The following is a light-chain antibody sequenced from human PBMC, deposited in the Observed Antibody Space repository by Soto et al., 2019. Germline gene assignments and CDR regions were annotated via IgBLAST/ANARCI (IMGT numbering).Light chain of an antibody. CDR3: QQYTNWSPLT. J-gene: IGKJ4*02. CDR1: QSVSSK. V-gene: IGKV3-15*01. Sequence: EIVMTQSPATLSVSPGDRVTLTCRASQSVSSKLAWYQQKPGQAPTLLIYEASTRATGIPARFSGSGSGTEFTLTISSLQSEDFASYYCQQYTNWSPLTFGGETKVEIK. CDR2: EAS.